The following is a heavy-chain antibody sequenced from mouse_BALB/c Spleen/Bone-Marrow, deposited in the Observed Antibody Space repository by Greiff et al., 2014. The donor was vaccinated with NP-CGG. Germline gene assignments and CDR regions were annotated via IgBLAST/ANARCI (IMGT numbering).Heavy chain of an antibody. CDR1: GFNIKDTY. D-gene: IGHD1-1*01. J-gene: IGHJ4*01. V-gene: IGHV14-3*02. CDR2: IDPANGNT. CDR3: ARYRYYGSSGWDY. Sequence: EVQLQQSGAELVKPGASVKLSCTASGFNIKDTYIHWVKPRPEQGLEWIGRIDPANGNTKYDPKFQGKATITADTSSNTAYLHLSSLTSEDTAVYYCARYRYYGSSGWDYWGQGASVTVSS.